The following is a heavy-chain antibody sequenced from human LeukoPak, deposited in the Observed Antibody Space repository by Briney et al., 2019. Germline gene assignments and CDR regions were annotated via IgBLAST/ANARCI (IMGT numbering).Heavy chain of an antibody. CDR3: ARDQPYYDILTGYYPGWYFDL. D-gene: IGHD3-9*01. V-gene: IGHV4-59*01. Sequence: SETLSLTCTVSGGSISSYYWSWIRQPPGKGLEWIGYIYYSGSTNYNPSLKSRVTISVDTSKNQFSLKLSSVTAADTAVYYCARDQPYYDILTGYYPGWYFDLWGRGTLVTVSS. CDR2: IYYSGST. J-gene: IGHJ2*01. CDR1: GGSISSYY.